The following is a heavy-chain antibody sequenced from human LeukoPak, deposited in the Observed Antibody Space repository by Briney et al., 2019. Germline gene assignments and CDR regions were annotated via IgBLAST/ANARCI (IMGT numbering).Heavy chain of an antibody. J-gene: IGHJ3*02. CDR2: IYYSGST. CDR3: ARQNGDYIAFDI. CDR1: GGSISSYY. V-gene: IGHV4-59*01. D-gene: IGHD4-17*01. Sequence: SSETLSLTCTVSGGSISSYYWSWIRQPPGKGLEWIGYIYYSGSTNYNPSLKSRVTISVDTSKNQFSLKLSSVTAADTAVYYCARQNGDYIAFDIWGQETMVTVSS.